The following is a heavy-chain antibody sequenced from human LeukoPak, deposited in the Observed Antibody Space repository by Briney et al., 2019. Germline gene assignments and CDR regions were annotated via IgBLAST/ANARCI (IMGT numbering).Heavy chain of an antibody. CDR3: ARAITMVRGVNGFDY. V-gene: IGHV1-69*04. Sequence: SVKVSCKASVGTFSSYAISCVRQAPGQALEWMGRIIPILGIANYAQKCQGRVTITADKSTSTAYMELSSLRSEDTAVYYCARAITMVRGVNGFDYWGQGTLVTVSS. J-gene: IGHJ4*02. D-gene: IGHD3-10*01. CDR2: IIPILGIA. CDR1: VGTFSSYA.